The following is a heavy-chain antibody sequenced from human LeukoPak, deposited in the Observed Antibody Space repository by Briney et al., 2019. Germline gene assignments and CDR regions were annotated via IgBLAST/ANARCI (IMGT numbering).Heavy chain of an antibody. CDR2: IRSKANSYAT. J-gene: IGHJ4*02. CDR1: GFTFSGSA. Sequence: GGSLRLSCAASGFTFSGSAMHWVRQASGKGLEWVGRIRSKANSYATAYAASVKGRFTISRDDSKNTAYLQMNSLKTEDTAVYYCTRGGDYYGSGSPLFDYWGQGTLVTVSS. CDR3: TRGGDYYGSGSPLFDY. D-gene: IGHD3-10*01. V-gene: IGHV3-73*01.